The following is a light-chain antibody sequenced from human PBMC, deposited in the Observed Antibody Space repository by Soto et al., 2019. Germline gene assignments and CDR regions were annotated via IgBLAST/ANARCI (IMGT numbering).Light chain of an antibody. J-gene: IGLJ2*01. V-gene: IGLV2-23*01. Sequence: QSVLTQPASVSGSPGQSITISCTGTSSDVGSYNLVSWYQQHPGKAPKLMIYEGSKRPSGVSNRFSGSKSGNTASLTISGLQAEDEADYYCCSYAGSRIVVFGGGTKVTVL. CDR3: CSYAGSRIVV. CDR2: EGS. CDR1: SSDVGSYNL.